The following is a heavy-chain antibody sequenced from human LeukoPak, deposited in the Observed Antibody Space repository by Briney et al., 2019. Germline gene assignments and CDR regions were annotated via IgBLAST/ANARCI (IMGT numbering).Heavy chain of an antibody. V-gene: IGHV3-23*01. D-gene: IGHD3-22*01. J-gene: IGHJ3*02. Sequence: GGSLRLSCAASGFTVSSNYMSWVRQAPGKGLEWVSAISGSGGSTYYADSVKGRFTISRDNSKNTLYLQMNSLRAEDTAVYYCAKDRGYYYDSSGYYPYGAFDIWGQGTMVTVSS. CDR1: GFTVSSNY. CDR2: ISGSGGST. CDR3: AKDRGYYYDSSGYYPYGAFDI.